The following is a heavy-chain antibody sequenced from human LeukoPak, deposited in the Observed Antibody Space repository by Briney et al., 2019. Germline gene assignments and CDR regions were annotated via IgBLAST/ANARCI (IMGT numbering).Heavy chain of an antibody. D-gene: IGHD6-13*01. CDR2: ISSNGGST. V-gene: IGHV3-64*01. CDR1: GFTFSSYA. Sequence: GGSLRLSCAASGFTFSSYAMHWVRQAPGKGLEYVSAISSNGGSTYYANSVKGRFTISRDNSKSTLYVQMNSLRAEDTAVYYCAKEGYSRGYYSYYYMDVWGKGTTVTVSS. J-gene: IGHJ6*03. CDR3: AKEGYSRGYYSYYYMDV.